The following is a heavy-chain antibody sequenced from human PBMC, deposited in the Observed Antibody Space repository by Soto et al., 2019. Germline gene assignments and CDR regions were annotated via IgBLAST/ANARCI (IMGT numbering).Heavy chain of an antibody. D-gene: IGHD1-1*01. J-gene: IGHJ5*01. Sequence: PGGSLRLSCAASGFTFTNYWMHWVRQVPGKGLVWVSRINTDGSGTSYGDSVKGRFTISRDNARNTLYLQMNSLRDEDTAVYYCTTVFDFWGQGTPVTVSS. CDR2: INTDGSGT. CDR1: GFTFTNYW. CDR3: TTVFDF. V-gene: IGHV3-74*01.